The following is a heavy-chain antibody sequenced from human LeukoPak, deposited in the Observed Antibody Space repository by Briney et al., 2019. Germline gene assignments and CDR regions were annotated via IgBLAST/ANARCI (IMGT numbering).Heavy chain of an antibody. CDR3: VVVTHYYYGMDV. Sequence: PGGSLRLSCAASGFTFSVYSMHWVRQAPGKGLEWVSYISSSSTTIYYADSVKGRFTISRDNAKNSLYLQMNSLRAEDTAVYYCVVVTHYYYGMDVWGQGTTVTVSS. CDR2: ISSSSTTI. V-gene: IGHV3-48*04. D-gene: IGHD3-22*01. J-gene: IGHJ6*02. CDR1: GFTFSVYS.